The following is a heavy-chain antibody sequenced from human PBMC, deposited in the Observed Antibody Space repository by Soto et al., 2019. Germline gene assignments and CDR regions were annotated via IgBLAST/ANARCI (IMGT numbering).Heavy chain of an antibody. D-gene: IGHD6-6*01. Sequence: GGSLRLSCAASGFTFSSYWMSWVRQAPGKGLEWVANIKQDGSEKYYVDSVKGRFTISRDNAKNSLYLQMNSLRAEDTAVYYCARDFYSSSSGFDYWGQGTLVTVSS. CDR3: ARDFYSSSSGFDY. J-gene: IGHJ4*02. CDR1: GFTFSSYW. CDR2: IKQDGSEK. V-gene: IGHV3-7*03.